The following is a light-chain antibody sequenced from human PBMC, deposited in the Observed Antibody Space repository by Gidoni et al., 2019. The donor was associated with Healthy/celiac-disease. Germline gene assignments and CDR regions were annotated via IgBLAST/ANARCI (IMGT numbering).Light chain of an antibody. CDR3: QQYNNWPPLVT. CDR2: GAS. V-gene: IGKV3-15*01. Sequence: EIVMTQSTATLSVSPGERATLPCRAGQSVSSSLAWYQQKPGQAPRLLIYGASTRATGIPARFSGSGSGTEFTLTISCRQSEDVAVYYCQQYNNWPPLVTFGPGTKVDIK. CDR1: QSVSSS. J-gene: IGKJ3*01.